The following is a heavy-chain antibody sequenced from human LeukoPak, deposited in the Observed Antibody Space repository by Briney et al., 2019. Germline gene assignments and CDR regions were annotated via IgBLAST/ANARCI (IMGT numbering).Heavy chain of an antibody. CDR2: IYSGGST. J-gene: IGHJ4*02. V-gene: IGHV3-66*01. Sequence: AGGSLRLSCAASEFSVGSNYMTWVRQAPGKGLEWVSLIYSGGSTYYADSVKGRFTISRDNSKNTLYLQMNSLRAEDTAVYYCARDGLQLVSFDYWGQRTLVTVSS. D-gene: IGHD6-13*01. CDR3: ARDGLQLVSFDY. CDR1: EFSVGSNY.